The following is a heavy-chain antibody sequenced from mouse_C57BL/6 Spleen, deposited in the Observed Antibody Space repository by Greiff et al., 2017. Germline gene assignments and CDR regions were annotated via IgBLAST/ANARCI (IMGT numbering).Heavy chain of an antibody. D-gene: IGHD1-1*01. CDR3: ARSDYYGSRPYYFDY. Sequence: QVQLQQSGPELVKPGASVKISCKASGYAFSSSWMNWVKQRPGKGLEWIGRIYPGDGDTNYNGKFKGKATLTADKSSSTAYMQLSSLTSEDSAVYFCARSDYYGSRPYYFDYWGQGTTLTVSS. J-gene: IGHJ2*01. CDR2: IYPGDGDT. CDR1: GYAFSSSW. V-gene: IGHV1-82*01.